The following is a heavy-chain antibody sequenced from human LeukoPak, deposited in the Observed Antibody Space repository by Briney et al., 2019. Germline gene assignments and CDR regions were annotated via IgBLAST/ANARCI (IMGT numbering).Heavy chain of an antibody. CDR3: ARTYGSGSYYPDAFDI. J-gene: IGHJ3*02. D-gene: IGHD3-10*01. CDR2: ISGSGGST. V-gene: IGHV3-23*01. CDR1: GLNINNYD. Sequence: GGSLRLSCAAPGLNINNYDMSWVRQAPGKGLEWVSAISGSGGSTYYADSVKGRFTISRDNSKNTLYLQMNSLRAEDTAVYYCARTYGSGSYYPDAFDIWGQGTMVTVSS.